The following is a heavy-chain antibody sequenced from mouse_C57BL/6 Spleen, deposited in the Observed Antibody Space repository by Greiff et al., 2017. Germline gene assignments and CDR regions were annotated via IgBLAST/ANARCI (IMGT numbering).Heavy chain of an antibody. Sequence: QVQLQQPGAELVKPGASVKMSCKASGYTFTSYWITWVKQRPGQGLEWIGDIYPGSGSTNYNEKFKSKATLTVDTSSSTAYMQLSSLTSEDSAVYYCARYDDYDPYFDYWGQGTTLTVSS. J-gene: IGHJ2*01. CDR2: IYPGSGST. CDR3: ARYDDYDPYFDY. D-gene: IGHD2-4*01. CDR1: GYTFTSYW. V-gene: IGHV1-55*01.